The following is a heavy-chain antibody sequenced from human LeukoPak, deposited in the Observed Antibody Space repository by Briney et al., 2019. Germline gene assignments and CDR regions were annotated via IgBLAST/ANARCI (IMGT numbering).Heavy chain of an antibody. Sequence: SETLSLTCTVSGGSISSGGYYWRRIRQHPGKGREWFGYFYYSGNTYYNPSLKSRVTISVDTSKNQFSLKLSFVTAADTAVYYCARGGYCSGGSCYSSSVTTWGQGTLVTVSS. V-gene: IGHV4-31*03. CDR1: GGSISSGGYY. J-gene: IGHJ5*02. CDR2: FYYSGNT. CDR3: ARGGYCSGGSCYSSSVTT. D-gene: IGHD2-15*01.